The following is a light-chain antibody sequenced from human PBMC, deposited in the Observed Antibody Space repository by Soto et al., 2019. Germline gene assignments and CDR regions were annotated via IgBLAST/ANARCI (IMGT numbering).Light chain of an antibody. Sequence: DIVMTQSPDSLAVSLGERATINCKSSQSILYSSNNKNHLAWYQQKAGQPPKLLIYWASTRESGVPDRFSGSGSGTDFTLTISRLEPEDFAVYYCQQFSSYPLTFGGGTKVDIK. CDR3: QQFSSYPLT. V-gene: IGKV4-1*01. CDR1: QSILYSSNNKNH. J-gene: IGKJ4*01. CDR2: WAS.